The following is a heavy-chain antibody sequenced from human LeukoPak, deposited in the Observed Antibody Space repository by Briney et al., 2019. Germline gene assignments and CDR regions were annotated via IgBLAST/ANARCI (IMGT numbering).Heavy chain of an antibody. D-gene: IGHD6-25*01. V-gene: IGHV3-48*04. Sequence: PGGSLRLSCAASGFTFSNYRMNWVRQAPGKGLEWVSHIRPSGDIINYADSVRGRFTISRDNAQNSQYLQMDSLRAEDTAVYYCVREVGSSGGLDYWGQGTLVTVSS. CDR2: IRPSGDII. J-gene: IGHJ4*02. CDR3: VREVGSSGGLDY. CDR1: GFTFSNYR.